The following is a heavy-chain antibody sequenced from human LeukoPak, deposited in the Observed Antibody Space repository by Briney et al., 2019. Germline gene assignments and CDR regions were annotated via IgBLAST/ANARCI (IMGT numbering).Heavy chain of an antibody. J-gene: IGHJ4*02. D-gene: IGHD2-2*01. CDR3: ARQAYCSGTSCYPFDY. CDR1: GGSISSYY. Sequence: SETLSLTCTVSGGSISSYYWSWIRQPPGKGLEWIGYISYSGGTNYDPSLKSRVTISVDTSKNQFSLKLDSVTAADTAVYYCARQAYCSGTSCYPFDYWGQGTLVTVSS. V-gene: IGHV4-59*08. CDR2: ISYSGGT.